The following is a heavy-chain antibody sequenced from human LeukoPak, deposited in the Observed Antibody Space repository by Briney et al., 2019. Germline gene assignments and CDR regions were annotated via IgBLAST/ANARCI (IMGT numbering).Heavy chain of an antibody. CDR1: GFTVSSNY. V-gene: IGHV3-66*01. CDR3: ARDPRDSSSSDAFDI. D-gene: IGHD6-13*01. Sequence: GGSLRLSCAASGFTVSSNYMSWVRQAPGKGLEWVSVIYSGGSTYYADSVKGRFTISRDNSKNTLYLQMNRLRAEDTAVYYCARDPRDSSSSDAFDIWGQGTMVTVSS. CDR2: IYSGGST. J-gene: IGHJ3*02.